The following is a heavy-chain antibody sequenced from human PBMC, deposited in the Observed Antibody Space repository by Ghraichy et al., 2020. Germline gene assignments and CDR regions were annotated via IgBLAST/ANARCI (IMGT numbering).Heavy chain of an antibody. V-gene: IGHV4-39*01. D-gene: IGHD3-9*01. Sequence: SETLSLTCTVSGGSVGSSSYYWAWIRQPPGKGLEWIGSIYYSGSTYYNPSLKSRVTISVDTSKNQFSLKLSSVTAADTALYYCARHLRYFDHKSGFDYWGQGTLVTVSS. J-gene: IGHJ4*02. CDR3: ARHLRYFDHKSGFDY. CDR2: IYYSGST. CDR1: GGSVGSSSYY.